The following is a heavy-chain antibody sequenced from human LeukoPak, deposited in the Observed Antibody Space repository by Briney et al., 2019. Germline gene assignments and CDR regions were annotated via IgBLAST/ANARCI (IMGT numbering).Heavy chain of an antibody. Sequence: GRSLRLSCVASGFSFGTYSMHWARQVPGKGLEWVAVIWYDGSNEDYADSVKGRFTISRDNSKNTLYLQMNSLRAEDTAVYYCAREMAVWGQGALVTVPS. J-gene: IGHJ4*02. V-gene: IGHV3-33*01. CDR3: AREMAV. D-gene: IGHD2-8*01. CDR1: GFSFGTYS. CDR2: IWYDGSNE.